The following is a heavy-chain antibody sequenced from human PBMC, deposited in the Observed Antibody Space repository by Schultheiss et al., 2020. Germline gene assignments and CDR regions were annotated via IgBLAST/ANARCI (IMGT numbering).Heavy chain of an antibody. V-gene: IGHV4-4*02. D-gene: IGHD2-2*01. CDR2: IYHSGST. Sequence: SWVRQAPGKGLEWIGEIYHSGSTNYNPSLKSRVAMSVDKSKNQFSLKLSSVTAADTAVYYCARVTGPSATAWFDALGQGTLVTVSS. J-gene: IGHJ5*02. CDR3: ARVTGPSATAWFDA.